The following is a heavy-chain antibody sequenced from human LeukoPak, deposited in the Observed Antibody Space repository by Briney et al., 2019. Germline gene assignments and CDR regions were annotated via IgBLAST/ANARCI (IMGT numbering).Heavy chain of an antibody. J-gene: IGHJ4*02. CDR1: GGSISSYY. D-gene: IGHD2-15*01. CDR2: IYYSGST. V-gene: IGHV4-59*01. Sequence: ETLSLTCTASGGSISSYYWSWIRQPPGKGLEWIGYIYYSGSTNYNPSLKSRVTISVDTSKNQFSLKLSSVTAADTAVYYCARGYCSGGSCYGPFDYWGQGTLVTVSS. CDR3: ARGYCSGGSCYGPFDY.